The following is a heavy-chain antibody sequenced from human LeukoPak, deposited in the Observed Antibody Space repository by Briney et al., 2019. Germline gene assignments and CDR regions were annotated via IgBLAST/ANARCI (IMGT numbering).Heavy chain of an antibody. Sequence: KPSETLSLTRTVSGGSISSSSYYWAWIRQPPGKGLEWIGTIYYSDSTNYKRSLKTRATISVEASRNQFSLKVSSVTAAHTAMYYCARAGWDGIAARRGFWFDPRGQGTLVTVSS. D-gene: IGHD6-6*01. V-gene: IGHV4-39*07. CDR2: IYYSDST. CDR1: GGSISSSSYY. J-gene: IGHJ5*02. CDR3: ARAGWDGIAARRGFWFDP.